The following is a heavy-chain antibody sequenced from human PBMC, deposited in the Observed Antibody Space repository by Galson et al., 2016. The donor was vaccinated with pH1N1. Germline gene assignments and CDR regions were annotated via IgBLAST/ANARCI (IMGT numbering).Heavy chain of an antibody. D-gene: IGHD5/OR15-5a*01. CDR2: ITGSGGRT. CDR3: VKEPFSTVLYGFDD. CDR1: GFNFGNYA. Sequence: SLRLSCAASGFNFGNYAMDWVRQPPGKGLEWVSGITGSGGRTDYGVSVKGRFIVSSDHSKNTLFLQLNSLRVDDTAVYYWVKEPFSTVLYGFDDWGQGTLLTVSS. V-gene: IGHV3-23*01. J-gene: IGHJ3*01.